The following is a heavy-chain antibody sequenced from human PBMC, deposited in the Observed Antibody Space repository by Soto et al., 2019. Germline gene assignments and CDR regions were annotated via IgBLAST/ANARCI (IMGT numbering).Heavy chain of an antibody. Sequence: QVQLQESGPGLVKPSETLSLTCTVSGGSISSYYWSWIRQPPGKGLEWIGYIYYSGSTNYNPSLKSRVTISVDTSKNQFSLKLSSVTAADTAVYYCARARRYDILTGYYYGMDVWGQGTTVTVSS. CDR2: IYYSGST. J-gene: IGHJ6*02. CDR3: ARARRYDILTGYYYGMDV. V-gene: IGHV4-59*01. D-gene: IGHD3-9*01. CDR1: GGSISSYY.